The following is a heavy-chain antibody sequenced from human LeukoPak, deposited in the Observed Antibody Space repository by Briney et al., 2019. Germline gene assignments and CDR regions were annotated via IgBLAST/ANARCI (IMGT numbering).Heavy chain of an antibody. CDR2: ISWDGGLT. D-gene: IGHD4-11*01. J-gene: IGHJ4*02. V-gene: IGHV3-43D*03. Sequence: GGSLRLSCAASGFTFDDYAMHWVRQAPGKGLEWVSLISWDGGLTYYAESVEGRFTISRDNSKNSLYLQMNSLRTEDTALYYCAKPRRGTITSGPAYTHWGQGTLVTVSS. CDR1: GFTFDDYA. CDR3: AKPRRGTITSGPAYTH.